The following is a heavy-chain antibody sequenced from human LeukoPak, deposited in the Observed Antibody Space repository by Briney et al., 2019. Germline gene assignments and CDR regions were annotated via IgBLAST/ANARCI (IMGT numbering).Heavy chain of an antibody. CDR3: VRAFDRFGLVIMSFDF. D-gene: IGHD3/OR15-3a*01. V-gene: IGHV3-7*01. CDR1: GFTFSSYA. CDR2: IKQDGSQK. Sequence: GGSLRLSCAASGFTFSSYAMSWVRQAPGKGLEWLANIKQDGSQKNYVGSVQGRFTISRDNAQNSLFLQMNDLRAEDTAVYYCVRAFDRFGLVIMSFDFWSQGILVTVSS. J-gene: IGHJ4*02.